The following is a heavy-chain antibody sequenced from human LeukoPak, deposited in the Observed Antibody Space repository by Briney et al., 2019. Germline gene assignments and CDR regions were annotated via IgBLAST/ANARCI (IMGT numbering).Heavy chain of an antibody. CDR3: ARHVGDLNDYYGSGSPRGPFDP. V-gene: IGHV4-59*08. Sequence: PSETLSLTCTVSGGSISSYYWSWIRQPPGKGLEWIGYIYYSGSTNYNPSLKSRVTISVDTSKNQFSLKLSSVTAADTAVYYCARHVGDLNDYYGSGSPRGPFDPWGQGTLVTVSS. J-gene: IGHJ5*02. CDR2: IYYSGST. D-gene: IGHD3-10*01. CDR1: GGSISSYY.